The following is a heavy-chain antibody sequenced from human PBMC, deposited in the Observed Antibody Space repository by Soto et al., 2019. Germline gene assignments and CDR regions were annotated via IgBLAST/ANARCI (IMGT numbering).Heavy chain of an antibody. Sequence: ASVKVSCKASGYTFTGYYMHWVRQAPGQGLEWMGWINPNSGGTNYAQKSQGRVTMTRDTSISTAYMELSRLRSDDTAVYYCAREVGEGAARPMEGYYYYYGMDVWGQGTTVTVSS. CDR3: AREVGEGAARPMEGYYYYYGMDV. CDR1: GYTFTGYY. V-gene: IGHV1-2*02. CDR2: INPNSGGT. D-gene: IGHD6-6*01. J-gene: IGHJ6*02.